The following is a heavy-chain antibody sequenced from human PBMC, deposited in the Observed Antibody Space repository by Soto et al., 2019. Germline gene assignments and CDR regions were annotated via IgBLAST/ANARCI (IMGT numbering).Heavy chain of an antibody. V-gene: IGHV4-30-4*01. CDR1: GGSISSGDYY. CDR3: ARVEGYYDRNGYNWFDP. CDR2: VYYSGST. Sequence: QVQLQESGPGLVKPSQTLSLTCTVSGGSISSGDYYWTWIRQPLGEGLEWIGYVYYSGSTHYNPSFNSRLTISLDTSKNQFSRKLSSVTAADTAVYYCARVEGYYDRNGYNWFDPWGQGTLVTVSS. J-gene: IGHJ5*02. D-gene: IGHD3-22*01.